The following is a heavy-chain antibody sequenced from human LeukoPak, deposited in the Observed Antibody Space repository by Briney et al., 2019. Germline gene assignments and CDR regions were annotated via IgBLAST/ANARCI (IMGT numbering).Heavy chain of an antibody. Sequence: KPGGSLRLSCAASGFTFSDYYMSWIRQAPGKGLEWVSYICSSGSTIYYADSVKGRFTISRDNAKNSLYLQMNSLRAEDTAVYYCARQGTGTTPDRPFYYYYGMDVWGQGTTVTVSS. D-gene: IGHD1-1*01. V-gene: IGHV3-11*01. CDR1: GFTFSDYY. CDR2: ICSSGSTI. J-gene: IGHJ6*02. CDR3: ARQGTGTTPDRPFYYYYGMDV.